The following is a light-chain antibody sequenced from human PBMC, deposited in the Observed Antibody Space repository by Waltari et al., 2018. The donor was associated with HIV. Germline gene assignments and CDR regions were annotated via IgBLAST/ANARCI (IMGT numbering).Light chain of an antibody. Sequence: EVVFKQSPATLSLSPGVRATLSCRASENISRYLAWYQQRPGQAPRLLICDAVNRAAGIPGRFRGSGSGTDFTLTISSLEPEDFAFYYCQQRSNWLSFGGGTKVEIK. CDR3: QQRSNWLS. CDR1: ENISRY. J-gene: IGKJ4*01. CDR2: DAV. V-gene: IGKV3-11*01.